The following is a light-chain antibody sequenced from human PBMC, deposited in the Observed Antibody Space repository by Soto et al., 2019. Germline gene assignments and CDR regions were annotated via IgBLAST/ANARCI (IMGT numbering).Light chain of an antibody. CDR1: QSVNSAH. CDR3: QLSAGSPLT. CDR2: GAY. V-gene: IGKV3-20*01. J-gene: IGKJ4*01. Sequence: EVVLTQSPGTLSLSPGERGTLSCRASQSVNSAHLVWYQQKPGQAPRLLIYGAYSRATGIPDRFSGSGSGTDFHLPISRLEPVDSDVYYCQLSAGSPLTFGGGTKVELK.